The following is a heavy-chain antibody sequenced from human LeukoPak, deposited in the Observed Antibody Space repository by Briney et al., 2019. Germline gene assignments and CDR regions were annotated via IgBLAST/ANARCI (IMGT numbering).Heavy chain of an antibody. CDR1: AFTFRTYG. D-gene: IGHD1-14*01. Sequence: GGSLRLSCAASAFTFRTYGMHWVRQAPGKGLEWVAVISFDANNKYYADSVKGRFTISRDNSKNTLYLQMNSLRAEDTAAYYCAKDRHPARTDGYYFDYWGQGTLVTVSS. CDR2: ISFDANNK. CDR3: AKDRHPARTDGYYFDY. J-gene: IGHJ4*02. V-gene: IGHV3-30*18.